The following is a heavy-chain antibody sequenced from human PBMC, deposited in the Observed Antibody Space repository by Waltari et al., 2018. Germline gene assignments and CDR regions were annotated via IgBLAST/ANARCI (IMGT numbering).Heavy chain of an antibody. CDR3: ARHRYGSGSYGYYGMDV. V-gene: IGHV4-39*01. Sequence: QLQLQESGPGLVKPSETLSLTCTVSGGSISSNFDYWGWIRQPPGKGLEWIGSISYSGSTYQNPSHPSLKSRLTISVDTSKNQFSLKLSFVTAADTAVYYCARHRYGSGSYGYYGMDVWGQGTTVTVSS. CDR2: ISYSGST. D-gene: IGHD3-10*01. CDR1: GGSISSNFDY. J-gene: IGHJ6*02.